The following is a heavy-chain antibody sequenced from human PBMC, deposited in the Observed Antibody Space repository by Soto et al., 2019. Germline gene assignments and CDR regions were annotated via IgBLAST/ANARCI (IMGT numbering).Heavy chain of an antibody. CDR1: GGTFSSYA. CDR3: ARGGYCSGGSCLTYYYYGMDV. J-gene: IGHJ6*02. D-gene: IGHD2-15*01. Sequence: SVKVSCKASGGTFSSYAISWVRQAPGQGLEWMGGIIPIFGTANYAQKFQGRVTITADESTSTAYMELSSLRSEDTAVYYCARGGYCSGGSCLTYYYYGMDVWGQGTTVTVSS. V-gene: IGHV1-69*13. CDR2: IIPIFGTA.